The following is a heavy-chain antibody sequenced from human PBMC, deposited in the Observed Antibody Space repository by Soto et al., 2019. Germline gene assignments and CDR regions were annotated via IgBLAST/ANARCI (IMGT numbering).Heavy chain of an antibody. CDR1: GFTFSGYW. CDR2: IKQDGSEQ. V-gene: IGHV3-7*05. Sequence: EVQLVESGGGLLQPGGSLRLSCAASGFTFSGYWMSWVRQAPGKGLEWVANIKQDGSEQIYVDSVKGRFTISRDNARNSLYLEMNSLRAVDTGVYYFAREAVWGQGTMVTVSS. CDR3: AREAV. J-gene: IGHJ6*02.